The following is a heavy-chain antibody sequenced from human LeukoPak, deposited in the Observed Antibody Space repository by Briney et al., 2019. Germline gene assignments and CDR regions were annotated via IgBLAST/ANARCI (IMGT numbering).Heavy chain of an antibody. V-gene: IGHV3-30*02. Sequence: GGSLRLSCAASGCTFRDYGMHWIRQAPGKGLEWVAFIRNDGSNEYYPDSVKGRFTISRDNSRNTLYLQMNSLRDEDTAVYYCAEGGSASHNWFDPWGQGTLVTVSS. D-gene: IGHD2-15*01. CDR3: AEGGSASHNWFDP. J-gene: IGHJ5*02. CDR1: GCTFRDYG. CDR2: IRNDGSNE.